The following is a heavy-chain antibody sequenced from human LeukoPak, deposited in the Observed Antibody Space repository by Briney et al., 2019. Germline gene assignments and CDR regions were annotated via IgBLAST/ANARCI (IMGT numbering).Heavy chain of an antibody. J-gene: IGHJ3*02. V-gene: IGHV3-23*01. D-gene: IGHD3-22*01. Sequence: PGGSLRLSCAASGFTFSSYAMSWVRQAPGKGLEWVSAISGSGGSTYYADSVKGRFTISRDNSKNTLYLQMNSLRAEDTAVYYCAKDHYDSSGYYLPKRDAFDIWGQGTMVTVSS. CDR1: GFTFSSYA. CDR3: AKDHYDSSGYYLPKRDAFDI. CDR2: ISGSGGST.